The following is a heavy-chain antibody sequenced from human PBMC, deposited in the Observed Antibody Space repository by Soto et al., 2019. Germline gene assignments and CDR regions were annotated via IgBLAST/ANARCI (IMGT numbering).Heavy chain of an antibody. Sequence: SETLSLTCTVSGGSISRSTYYWAWIRQPPGKGLEWIGSMYYGGSIYYNPSLKSRVTISVDTSKNQFSLKLSSVTAADTAVYYCAVLGTYYDFWSGPGHFDYWGQGTLVTVSS. J-gene: IGHJ4*02. D-gene: IGHD3-3*01. CDR1: GGSISRSTYY. CDR2: MYYGGSI. V-gene: IGHV4-39*07. CDR3: AVLGTYYDFWSGPGHFDY.